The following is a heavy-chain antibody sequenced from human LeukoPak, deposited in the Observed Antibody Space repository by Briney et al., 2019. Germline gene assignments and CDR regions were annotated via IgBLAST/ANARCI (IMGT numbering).Heavy chain of an antibody. V-gene: IGHV4-59*01. J-gene: IGHJ4*02. D-gene: IGHD1-1*01. CDR3: GSGGTSNFDY. Sequence: PSETLSLTCTAAGGSISSFCWGWIRQPPGKGLEWIGYIYYSGSTNYNPSLKSRVTISVDTSKNQFSLKLSSVTAADTAVYYCGSGGTSNFDYWGQGTLVTVSS. CDR2: IYYSGST. CDR1: GGSISSFC.